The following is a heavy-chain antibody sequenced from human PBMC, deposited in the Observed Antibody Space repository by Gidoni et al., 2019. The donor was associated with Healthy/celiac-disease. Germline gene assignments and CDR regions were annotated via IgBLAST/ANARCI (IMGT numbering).Heavy chain of an antibody. CDR2: INPNSGGT. CDR1: GYTFTGYY. J-gene: IGHJ6*02. D-gene: IGHD6-13*01. CDR3: ARVRGAIAAAGYYYYGMDV. Sequence: QLQLVQSGAEVKKPGASVKVSCKASGYTFTGYYMHWVRQAPGQGLEWLGRINPNSGGTNYAQKFQGRVTMTRDTSISTAYMELSRLRSDDTAVYYCARVRGAIAAAGYYYYGMDVWGQGTTVTVSS. V-gene: IGHV1-2*06.